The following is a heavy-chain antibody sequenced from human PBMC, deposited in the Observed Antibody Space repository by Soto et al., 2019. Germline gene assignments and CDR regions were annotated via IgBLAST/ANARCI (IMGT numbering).Heavy chain of an antibody. CDR2: IQSDGSSK. D-gene: IGHD6-19*01. J-gene: IGHJ1*01. V-gene: IGHV3-74*01. CDR1: GFNFSNYW. CDR3: ASPMYSAGSYF. Sequence: GGSLRLSCEASGFNFSNYWMHWVRQAPGKGLVWVSRIQSDGSSKSYADSVKGRFTISRDNTKNTLYLQMNSLKAEDTAVYYCASPMYSAGSYFWGQGTLVTVSS.